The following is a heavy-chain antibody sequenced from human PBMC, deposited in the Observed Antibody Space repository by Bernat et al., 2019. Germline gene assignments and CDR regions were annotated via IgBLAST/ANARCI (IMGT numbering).Heavy chain of an antibody. CDR2: IKSETDGGTT. Sequence: EVQLVESGGGLIEPGGSLRLSCAVSDFTFTNAWMNWVRQAPGKGLEWVGRIKSETDGGTTDYPASVKGRFSISRDDSKTTLYLQMNSLKTEDTAMYYCTTDRMHTSAWSEAFDIWGQGTMVTVSS. CDR1: DFTFTNAW. J-gene: IGHJ3*02. D-gene: IGHD6-19*01. CDR3: TTDRMHTSAWSEAFDI. V-gene: IGHV3-15*07.